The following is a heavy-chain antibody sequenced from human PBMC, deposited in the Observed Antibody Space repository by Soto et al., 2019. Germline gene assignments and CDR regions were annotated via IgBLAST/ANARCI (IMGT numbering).Heavy chain of an antibody. Sequence: QVQLVESGGGVVQPGRSLRLSCAASGFTFSSYGMHWVRQAPGKGLEWVAVIWYDGSNKYYADSVKGRFTISRDNSKNTLYLQMNSLRAEDTAVYYCARGGGRGYCSGGSCYFDYWGQGTLVTVSS. CDR2: IWYDGSNK. D-gene: IGHD2-15*01. CDR1: GFTFSSYG. V-gene: IGHV3-33*01. CDR3: ARGGGRGYCSGGSCYFDY. J-gene: IGHJ4*02.